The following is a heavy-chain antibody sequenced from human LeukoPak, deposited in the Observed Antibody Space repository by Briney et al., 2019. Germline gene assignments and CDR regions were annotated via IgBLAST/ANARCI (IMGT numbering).Heavy chain of an antibody. D-gene: IGHD2-21*02. CDR3: AREPIDGDCQFDY. Sequence: GGSLRLSCAASGFIFSNYGFHWVRQAPGKGLEWVAIISYNAGYKHYTDSVKDRFTISRDDSKSTVFLQMNSLRAEDTALYYCAREPIDGDCQFDYWGQGTLVTVSS. CDR1: GFIFSNYG. CDR2: ISYNAGYK. J-gene: IGHJ4*02. V-gene: IGHV3-30*12.